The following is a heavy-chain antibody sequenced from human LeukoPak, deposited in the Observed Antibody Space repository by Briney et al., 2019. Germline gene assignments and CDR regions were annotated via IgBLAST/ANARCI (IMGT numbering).Heavy chain of an antibody. V-gene: IGHV3-23*01. CDR2: ISGGGSYT. Sequence: LTGGSLRLSCAASGFTFSTYAMTWVRQAPGKGLEWVSGISGGGSYTYYADSVKGRFTISRDNSKNTLSLQMNSLRAEDTAVYYCAKDSRGTTTTIYYFDCWGQGTLVTVSS. CDR1: GFTFSTYA. CDR3: AKDSRGTTTTIYYFDC. J-gene: IGHJ4*02. D-gene: IGHD4-17*01.